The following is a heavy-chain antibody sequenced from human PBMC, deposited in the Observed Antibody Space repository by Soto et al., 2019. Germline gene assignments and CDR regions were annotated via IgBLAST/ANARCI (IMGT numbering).Heavy chain of an antibody. Sequence: QVQLVQSGAEVKKPGSSVKVSCKASGGTFSSYAISWVRQAPGQGLEWMGGIIPIFGTADYAQKFQGRVTTPADAGTSTGSMALSSLRSEDTAAYYCTSHSSLRGYCISTSCYGYYYGMDVWGQGTTVTVSS. CDR1: GGTFSSYA. D-gene: IGHD2-2*01. CDR2: IIPIFGTA. J-gene: IGHJ6*02. CDR3: TSHSSLRGYCISTSCYGYYYGMDV. V-gene: IGHV1-69*12.